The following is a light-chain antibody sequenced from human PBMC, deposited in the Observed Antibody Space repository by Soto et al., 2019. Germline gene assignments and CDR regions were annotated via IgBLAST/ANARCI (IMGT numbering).Light chain of an antibody. J-gene: IGKJ1*01. V-gene: IGKV3-20*01. CDR2: GAS. CDR1: QSVNSNY. CDR3: QQYGSSPGT. Sequence: EIVLTQSPGTLSLSPGERATLSCRASQSVNSNYLAWYQQKPGQAPRLLIDGASSRATGIPDRFSGSGSGTDFTLTISRLETEDFAVYYCQQYGSSPGTFGQGTKVEIK.